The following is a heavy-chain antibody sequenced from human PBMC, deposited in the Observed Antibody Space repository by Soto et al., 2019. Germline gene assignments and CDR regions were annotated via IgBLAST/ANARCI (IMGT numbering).Heavy chain of an antibody. D-gene: IGHD3-22*01. CDR3: ARGYYDTSGYYPIDF. Sequence: RASVKVSCKASGYTFTRYTMNWVRQAPGQRLEWMGWINPDNGNTKSSQKFQDRVIITRDTSASTAYMDLSSLRSEDTAVYYCARGYYDTSGYYPIDFWGQGTLVTVSS. J-gene: IGHJ4*02. V-gene: IGHV1-3*01. CDR2: INPDNGNT. CDR1: GYTFTRYT.